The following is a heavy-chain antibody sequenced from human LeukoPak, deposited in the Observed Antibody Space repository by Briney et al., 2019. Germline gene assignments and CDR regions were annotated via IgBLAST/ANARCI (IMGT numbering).Heavy chain of an antibody. CDR1: GGSFSGYY. CDR3: AIKDYYDSSGYYSLSGLAFDI. CDR2: INHSGST. V-gene: IGHV4-34*01. D-gene: IGHD3-22*01. J-gene: IGHJ3*02. Sequence: SETLSLTCAVYGGSFSGYYWSWIRQPPGKGLEWIGEINHSGSTNYNPSLKSRVTISVDASKNQFSLKLSSVTAADTAVYYCAIKDYYDSSGYYSLSGLAFDIWGKGQWSPSLQ.